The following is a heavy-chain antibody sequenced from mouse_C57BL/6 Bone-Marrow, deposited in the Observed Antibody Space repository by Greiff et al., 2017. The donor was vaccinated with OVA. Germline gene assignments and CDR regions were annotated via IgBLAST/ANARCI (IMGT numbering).Heavy chain of an antibody. Sequence: EVQLLEPGGGLVKPGGSLKLSCAASGFTFSSYAMSWVRQTPEQRLEWVATISAGGSYTYYPDNVKGRFTISRDNAKNNLYLQMSRLKSEDKAMYYCAREGSPFSFDYWGQGTTLTVSS. J-gene: IGHJ2*01. V-gene: IGHV5-4*01. CDR2: ISAGGSYT. CDR1: GFTFSSYA. CDR3: AREGSPFSFDY.